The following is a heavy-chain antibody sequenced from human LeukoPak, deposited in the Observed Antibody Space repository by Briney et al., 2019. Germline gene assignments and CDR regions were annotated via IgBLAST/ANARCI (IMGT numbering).Heavy chain of an antibody. D-gene: IGHD5-18*01. CDR3: ARDWDTAMAPRAFDI. V-gene: IGHV3-21*04. CDR1: GFLFSCYS. Sequence: PGGSLRLSCAACGFLFSCYSMKWVRQAPGRGLEWGSSISSSSSYIYYADSVKCRFTISRDNAKNSLYLQMNSLRAEDTAVYYCARDWDTAMAPRAFDIWGQGTMVTVSS. CDR2: ISSSSSYI. J-gene: IGHJ3*02.